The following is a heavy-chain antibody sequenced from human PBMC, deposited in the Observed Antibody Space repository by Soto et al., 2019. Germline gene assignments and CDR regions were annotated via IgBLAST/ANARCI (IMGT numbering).Heavy chain of an antibody. D-gene: IGHD2-2*02. Sequence: QVQLVQSGAEVKKPGASVKVSCKASGYTFTSYGISWVRQAPGQGLEWMGWISAYNGNTNYAQKLQGRVTMTTDTYKSTAYMELRSLRSDDTAVYYCARVWDCSSTSCYKTPYYYYGMDVWGQGTTVTVSS. J-gene: IGHJ6*02. CDR3: ARVWDCSSTSCYKTPYYYYGMDV. V-gene: IGHV1-18*01. CDR1: GYTFTSYG. CDR2: ISAYNGNT.